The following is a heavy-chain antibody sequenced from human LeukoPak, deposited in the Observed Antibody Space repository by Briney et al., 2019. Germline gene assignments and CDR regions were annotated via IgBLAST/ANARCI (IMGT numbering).Heavy chain of an antibody. CDR3: ARAQTLFWEFDGFDI. D-gene: IGHD3-3*01. J-gene: IGHJ3*02. CDR1: GFTFSSHS. Sequence: GGSLRLSCVASGFTFSSHSINWVRQAPGKGLEWITTVTSTNKIHYADSVKGRFTISRDNAENSVYLQMNSLRDEDTAVYSCARAQTLFWEFDGFDIWGRGTKVTVSS. CDR2: VTSTNKI. V-gene: IGHV3-69-1*01.